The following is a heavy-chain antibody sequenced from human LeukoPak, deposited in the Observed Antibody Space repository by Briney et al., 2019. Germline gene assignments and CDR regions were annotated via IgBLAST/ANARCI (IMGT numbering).Heavy chain of an antibody. CDR3: ARGRGGYYVY. V-gene: IGHV4-39*07. CDR2: INHSGST. D-gene: IGHD3-22*01. J-gene: IGHJ4*02. Sequence: TSETLSLTCTVSGGSISSGGYYWSWIRQPPGKGLEWIGEINHSGSTNYNPSLKSRVTISVDTSKNQFSLKLSSVTAADTAVYYCARGRGGYYVYWGQGTLVTVSS. CDR1: GGSISSGGYY.